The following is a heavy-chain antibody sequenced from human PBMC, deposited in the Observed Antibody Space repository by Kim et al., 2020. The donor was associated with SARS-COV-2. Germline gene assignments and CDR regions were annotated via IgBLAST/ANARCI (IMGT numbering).Heavy chain of an antibody. CDR1: GYTFTSYG. D-gene: IGHD2-2*02. J-gene: IGHJ5*02. CDR2: ISAYNGNT. V-gene: IGHV1-18*01. CDR3: ARDWGGCCSGTSCYTSYARNSRLWFDP. Sequence: ASVKVSCKASGYTFTSYGISWVRQAPGQGLEWMGWISAYNGNTNYAQKLQGRVTMTPDTSTSTAYMELRSLRSDDTAVYYCARDWGGCCSGTSCYTSYARNSRLWFDPWGQGTLVTVSS.